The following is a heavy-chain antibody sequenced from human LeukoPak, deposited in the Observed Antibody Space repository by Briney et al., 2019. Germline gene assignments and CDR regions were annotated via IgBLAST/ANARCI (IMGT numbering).Heavy chain of an antibody. CDR1: GFTFSSYA. V-gene: IGHV3-23*01. J-gene: IGHJ5*02. D-gene: IGHD3-16*01. Sequence: AGRSLRLSCAASGFTFSSYAMYWVRQAPGKGLEWVSAISGSGGSTYYADSVKGRFTISRDNSKNTLYLQMNSLRAEDTAVYYCAKDLPSRDRRWGNWFDPWGQGTLVTVSS. CDR3: AKDLPSRDRRWGNWFDP. CDR2: ISGSGGST.